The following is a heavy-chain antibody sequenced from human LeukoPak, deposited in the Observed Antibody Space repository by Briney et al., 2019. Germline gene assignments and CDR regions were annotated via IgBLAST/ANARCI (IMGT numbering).Heavy chain of an antibody. D-gene: IGHD3-10*01. CDR1: GLIFSRYW. Sequence: QTGGSLRLSCAASGLIFSRYWMSWVRQAPGKGLERVANIKQDGSEKYYVDSVKGRFTISRDNAKNSLYLQMNSLRAEDTAVYYCAREGWFGELEYWGQGTLLTVSS. V-gene: IGHV3-7*05. CDR2: IKQDGSEK. J-gene: IGHJ4*02. CDR3: AREGWFGELEY.